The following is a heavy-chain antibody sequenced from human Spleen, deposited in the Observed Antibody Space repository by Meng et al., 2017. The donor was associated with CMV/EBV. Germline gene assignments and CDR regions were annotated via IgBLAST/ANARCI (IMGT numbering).Heavy chain of an antibody. CDR3: VKDFYCSSTSCFFGYYYGLDV. V-gene: IGHV3-9*01. J-gene: IGHJ6*02. D-gene: IGHD2-2*01. Sequence: GGSLRLSCAASGFTFDDYAMHWVRQAPGKGLEWVSGISWNSGDLGYADSVKGRFTISRDNAKNSLYLQMNSLRTEDTALYYCVKDFYCSSTSCFFGYYYGLDVWGQGTTVTVSS. CDR2: ISWNSGDL. CDR1: GFTFDDYA.